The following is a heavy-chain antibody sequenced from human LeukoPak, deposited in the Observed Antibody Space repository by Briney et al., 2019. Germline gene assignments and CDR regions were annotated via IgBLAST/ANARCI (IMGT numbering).Heavy chain of an antibody. CDR3: ASLNY. J-gene: IGHJ4*02. V-gene: IGHV4-30-4*01. CDR2: IYDSGST. CDR1: GCSLTGGDDY. Sequence: SETLSLTCAASGCSLTGGDDYWSRMRQPPGKGLEWIGYIYDSGSTYYNPSLKSRVTISVDTSKNQFSLKLSSVTAADTAVYYCASLNYWGQGTLVTVPS.